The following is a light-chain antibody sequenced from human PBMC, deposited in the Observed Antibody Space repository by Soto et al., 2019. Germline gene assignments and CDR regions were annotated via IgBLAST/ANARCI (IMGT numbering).Light chain of an antibody. CDR3: QQYGTSPTLT. CDR2: GAS. CDR1: QSVTSSY. Sequence: DIVLTHSPGTLSLSPGERATLSCRASQSVTSSYLAWYQQKPGQAPRLLIYGASSRATGIPDRFSASGSGTDFTLTIGRLEPEDFAVYYCQQYGTSPTLTFGGGTKVDIK. V-gene: IGKV3-20*01. J-gene: IGKJ4*01.